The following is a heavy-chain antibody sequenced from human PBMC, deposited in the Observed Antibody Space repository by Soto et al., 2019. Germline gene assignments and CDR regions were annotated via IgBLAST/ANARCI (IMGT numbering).Heavy chain of an antibody. CDR3: ARGGSGYVWFNEF. D-gene: IGHD3-22*01. V-gene: IGHV1-69*01. CDR2: IIPVFDTV. J-gene: IGHJ4*02. CDR1: GGLFSSSA. Sequence: QEQLVQSGAAVKKSGSSVKVSCKDTGGLFSSSAVSWLRQAPGQGLEWMGGIIPVFDTVHYAQKFQGRVTITAEESTNPAYMELIRLRSEDTAMYYCARGGSGYVWFNEFWGQGTMVTVSA.